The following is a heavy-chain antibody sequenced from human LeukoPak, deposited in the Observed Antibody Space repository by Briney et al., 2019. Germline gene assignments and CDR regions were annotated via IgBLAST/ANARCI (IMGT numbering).Heavy chain of an antibody. CDR2: ISAYNGNT. D-gene: IGHD3-10*01. Sequence: ASVKVSCKAPGYTFTSYGISWVRQAPGQGLEWMGWISAYNGNTNYAQKLQGRVTMTTDTSTSTAYMELRSLRSDDTAVYYCASIPWFGESGGDWFDPWGQGTLVTVSS. V-gene: IGHV1-18*01. J-gene: IGHJ5*02. CDR3: ASIPWFGESGGDWFDP. CDR1: GYTFTSYG.